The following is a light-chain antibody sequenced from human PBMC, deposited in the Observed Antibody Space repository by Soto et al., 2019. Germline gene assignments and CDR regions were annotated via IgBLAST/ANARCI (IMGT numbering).Light chain of an antibody. CDR2: KAS. CDR3: QQYNSYSRT. CDR1: QSISSW. V-gene: IGKV1-5*03. J-gene: IGKJ2*01. Sequence: DIQMTQSPSTLSASVGDRVTITCRASQSISSWLAWYQQKPGKAPKLLIYKASSLESGVTSRFSGSGSGTEFTLTISSLQPDDFATYYCQQYNSYSRTFGQGTKLEIK.